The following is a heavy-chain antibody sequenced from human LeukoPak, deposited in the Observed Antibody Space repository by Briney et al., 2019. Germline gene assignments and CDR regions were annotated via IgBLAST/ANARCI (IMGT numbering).Heavy chain of an antibody. V-gene: IGHV3-48*02. CDR3: AREKGGYVGQGFDY. J-gene: IGHJ4*02. CDR2: SSSSSSTI. Sequence: GGSLRLSCAASGFTFSSYSMNWVRQAPGKGLEWVSYSSSSSSTIYYADSVKGRFTISRDNAKNSLYLQMNSLRDEDTAVYYCAREKGGYVGQGFDYWGQGTLVTVSS. CDR1: GFTFSSYS. D-gene: IGHD5-12*01.